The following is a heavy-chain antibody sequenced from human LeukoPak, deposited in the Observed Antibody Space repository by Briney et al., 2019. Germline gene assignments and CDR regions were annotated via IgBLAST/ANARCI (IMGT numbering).Heavy chain of an antibody. Sequence: SETLSLTCAVYGGSFSGYYWSWIRQPPGKGLEWIGEINHSGSTNYNPSLKGRVTISVDTSKNQFSLKLSSVTAADTAVYYCARERGYSYGTGFDYWGQGTLVTVSS. D-gene: IGHD5-18*01. CDR1: GGSFSGYY. CDR2: INHSGST. J-gene: IGHJ4*02. CDR3: ARERGYSYGTGFDY. V-gene: IGHV4-34*01.